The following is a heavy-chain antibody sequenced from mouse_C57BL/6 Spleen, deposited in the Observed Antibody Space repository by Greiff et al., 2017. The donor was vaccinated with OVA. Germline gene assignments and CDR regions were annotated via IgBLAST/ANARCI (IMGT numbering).Heavy chain of an antibody. V-gene: IGHV1-4*01. CDR2: INPSRGYT. Sequence: QVQLQQSGAELARPGASVKMSCKASGYTFTSYTMHWVKQRPGQGLEWIGYINPSRGYTKYNQKFKDKATLTADKSSSTAYMQLSSLTSEDSAVYYCARDSSGLAWFAYWGQGTLVTVSA. J-gene: IGHJ3*01. CDR3: ARDSSGLAWFAY. CDR1: GYTFTSYT. D-gene: IGHD3-2*02.